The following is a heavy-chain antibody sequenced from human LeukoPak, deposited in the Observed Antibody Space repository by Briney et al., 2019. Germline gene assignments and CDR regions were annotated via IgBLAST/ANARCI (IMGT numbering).Heavy chain of an antibody. Sequence: PSETLSLTCAVYGGSFSGYYWSWIRQPPGKGLEWTGEINHSGSTNYNPSLKSRVTISVDTSKNQFSLKLSSVTAADTAVYYCARVGTRPISRWGQGTLVTVSS. V-gene: IGHV4-34*01. D-gene: IGHD1-14*01. CDR3: ARVGTRPISR. CDR1: GGSFSGYY. J-gene: IGHJ4*02. CDR2: INHSGST.